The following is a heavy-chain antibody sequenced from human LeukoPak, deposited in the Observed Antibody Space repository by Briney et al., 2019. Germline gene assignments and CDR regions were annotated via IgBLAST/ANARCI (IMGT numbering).Heavy chain of an antibody. CDR1: GFTFSSYW. V-gene: IGHV3-7*01. CDR2: IKPDGSEK. CDR3: ARSLTGVTSY. J-gene: IGHJ4*02. D-gene: IGHD7-27*01. Sequence: GGSLRLSCAASGFTFSSYWMTWFRQAPGKGLEWVANIKPDGSEKSYVDSVWGRFTISRDNAKNSLYLQMNSLRAEDTAVYYCARSLTGVTSYWGQGTLVTVSS.